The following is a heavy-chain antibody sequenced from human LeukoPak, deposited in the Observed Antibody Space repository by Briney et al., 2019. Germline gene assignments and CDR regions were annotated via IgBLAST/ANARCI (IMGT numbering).Heavy chain of an antibody. CDR2: ITDNSGRT. CDR3: ARDTYYDYVWGSYRYTSSPFCFDY. Sequence: GGSLTLSCAASGFSFDYYAMSWVRQAPAKGLEWVSPITDNSGRTYYADSAKGRFTISRDNSKSTLFLQMNSLRAEDTAVYYCARDTYYDYVWGSYRYTSSPFCFDYWGQGTLVTVSS. J-gene: IGHJ4*02. CDR1: GFSFDYYA. D-gene: IGHD3-16*02. V-gene: IGHV3-23*01.